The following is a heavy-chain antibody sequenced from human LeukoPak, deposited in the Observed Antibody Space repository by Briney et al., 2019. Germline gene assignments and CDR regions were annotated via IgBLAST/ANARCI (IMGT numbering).Heavy chain of an antibody. V-gene: IGHV3-7*01. D-gene: IGHD1-14*01. CDR3: ARGGMAHQSFDY. Sequence: GGSLRLSCAASGFSFSSYWMTWVRQAPGKGLEWVANIQQDSSNKYYIDSVKGRFTISRDSAKNSLYLQTTSLRVEDTAVYYCARGGMAHQSFDYWGQGTLVTVSS. CDR2: IQQDSSNK. J-gene: IGHJ4*02. CDR1: GFSFSSYW.